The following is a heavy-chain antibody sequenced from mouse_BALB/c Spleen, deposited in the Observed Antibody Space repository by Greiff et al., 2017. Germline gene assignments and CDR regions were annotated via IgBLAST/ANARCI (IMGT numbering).Heavy chain of an antibody. D-gene: IGHD2-3*01. V-gene: IGHV1S56*01. CDR1: GYTFTSYY. CDR3: ARSDDGYYFWYFDV. CDR2: IYPGDGST. Sequence: QVQLQQSGPELVKPGASVKMSCKASGYTFTSYYIHWVKQRPGQGLEWIGWIYPGDGSTKYNEKFKGKTTLTADKSSSTAYMLLSSLTSEDSAIYFCARSDDGYYFWYFDVWGAGTTVTVSS. J-gene: IGHJ1*01.